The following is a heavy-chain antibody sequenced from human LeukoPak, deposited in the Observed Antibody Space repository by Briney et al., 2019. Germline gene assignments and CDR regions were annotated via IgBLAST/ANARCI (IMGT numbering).Heavy chain of an antibody. CDR1: GFTFSSYW. Sequence: GGSLRLSCAASGFTFSSYWMHWVRQAPGKGLVWVSRINSDGSSTSYADSVKGRFTTSRDNAKNTLYLQMNSLRAEDTAVYYCARGRAAAGTSLYYYYYYGMDVWGQGTTVTVSS. CDR2: INSDGSST. CDR3: ARGRAAAGTSLYYYYYYGMDV. V-gene: IGHV3-74*01. D-gene: IGHD6-13*01. J-gene: IGHJ6*02.